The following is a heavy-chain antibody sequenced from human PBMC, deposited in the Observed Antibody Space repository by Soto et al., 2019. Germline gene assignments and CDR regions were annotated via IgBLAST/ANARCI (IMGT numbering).Heavy chain of an antibody. CDR1: GYSFTSYY. D-gene: IGHD2-8*01. V-gene: IGHV1-46*01. Sequence: GASVKVSCKASGYSFTSYYIHWVRQAPGQGREWMGIIGPSGGAPTYAEKFQGRVTMTRDTSTSTVYMEMSSLRSEDTAVYYCARNPGNGPPRFASWAQGTLVTVSS. CDR2: IGPSGGAP. CDR3: ARNPGNGPPRFAS. J-gene: IGHJ5*01.